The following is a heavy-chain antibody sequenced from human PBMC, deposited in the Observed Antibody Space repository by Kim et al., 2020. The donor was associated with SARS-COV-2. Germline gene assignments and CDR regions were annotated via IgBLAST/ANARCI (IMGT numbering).Heavy chain of an antibody. CDR2: ISSNGGST. Sequence: GGSLRLSCSASGFTFSSYAMHWVRQAPGKGLEYVSAISSNGGSTYYADSVKGRFTISRDNSKNTLYLQMSSLRAEDTAVYYCVKSGWIQLWFRGVYFDYWGQGTLVTVSS. CDR1: GFTFSSYA. CDR3: VKSGWIQLWFRGVYFDY. V-gene: IGHV3-64D*06. J-gene: IGHJ4*02. D-gene: IGHD5-18*01.